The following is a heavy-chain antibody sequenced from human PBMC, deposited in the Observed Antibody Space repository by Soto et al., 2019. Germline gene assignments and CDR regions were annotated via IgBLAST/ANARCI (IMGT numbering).Heavy chain of an antibody. J-gene: IGHJ4*02. CDR1: GGSISSYY. D-gene: IGHD5-12*01. CDR3: ARRTSGYANVAKYYFDY. CDR2: IYSSGST. V-gene: IGHV4-59*08. Sequence: SETLSLTCTVSGGSISSYYWSWIRQPPGKGLEWIGYIYSSGSTNYNPSLKSRVTISVDTSTNQFSLKLSSVTAADTAVYYCARRTSGYANVAKYYFDYWGQGTLVTVSS.